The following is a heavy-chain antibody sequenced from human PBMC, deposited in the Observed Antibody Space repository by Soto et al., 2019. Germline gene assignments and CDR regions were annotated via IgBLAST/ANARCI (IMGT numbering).Heavy chain of an antibody. J-gene: IGHJ4*02. CDR3: ARHGGTHGDIPGRGMNYFDY. V-gene: IGHV4-59*08. CDR1: GGSISSYY. Sequence: SETLSLTCTVSGGSISSYYWSWIRQPPGKGLEWIGYIYYSGSTNYNPSLKSRVTISVDTSKNQFSLKLSSVTAADTAVYYCARHGGTHGDIPGRGMNYFDYWGQGTLVTVSS. D-gene: IGHD4-17*01. CDR2: IYYSGST.